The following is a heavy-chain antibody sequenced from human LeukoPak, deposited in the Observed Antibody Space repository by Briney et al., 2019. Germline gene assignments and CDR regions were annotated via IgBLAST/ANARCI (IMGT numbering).Heavy chain of an antibody. D-gene: IGHD5-12*01. J-gene: IGHJ4*02. V-gene: IGHV3-23*01. CDR1: GFTFSSYA. CDR3: AKPGGPLGYGVYFDY. CDR2: ISGSGGST. Sequence: GESLKISCAASGFTFSSYAMSWVRQAPGKGLEWVSAISGSGGSTYYADSVKGRFTISRDNSKNTLYLQMNSLRAEDTAVYYCAKPGGPLGYGVYFDYWGQGTLVTVSS.